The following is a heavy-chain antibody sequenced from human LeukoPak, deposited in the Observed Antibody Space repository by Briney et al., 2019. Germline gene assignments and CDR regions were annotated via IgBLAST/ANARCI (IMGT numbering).Heavy chain of an antibody. CDR1: GFTFRSYS. J-gene: IGHJ4*02. CDR2: ISSSSSYI. Sequence: GGSLRLSCAASGFTFRSYSMNWVRQAPGKGLEWVSSISSSSSYIYYADSVKGRFTISRDNAKNSLYLQMNSLRAEDTAVYYCARDHLCGGGDCYSLPWGQGTLVTVSS. CDR3: ARDHLCGGGDCYSLP. V-gene: IGHV3-21*01. D-gene: IGHD2-21*02.